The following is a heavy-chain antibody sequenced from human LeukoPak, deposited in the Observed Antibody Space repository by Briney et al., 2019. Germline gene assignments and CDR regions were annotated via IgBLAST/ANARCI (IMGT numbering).Heavy chain of an antibody. CDR1: GGSISSSSYY. J-gene: IGHJ4*02. Sequence: SETLSLTCTVSGGSISSSSYYWGWIRQPPGKGLEWIGSIYYSGSTYYNPSLKSRVTTSIDTSKNQLSLNLKSVTAADTAVYYCARDSPTWYFDYWGQGTLVTVSS. CDR2: IYYSGST. V-gene: IGHV4-39*07. CDR3: ARDSPTWYFDY.